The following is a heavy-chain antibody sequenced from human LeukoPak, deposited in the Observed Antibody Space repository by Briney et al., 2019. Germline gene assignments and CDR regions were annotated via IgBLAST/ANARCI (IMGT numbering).Heavy chain of an antibody. Sequence: GGSLRLSCGASGFTFRSYAMTWVGQAPGKGLQWVSSISGGGVNTYYADSVKGRFTISRDNPRNTLYLQSNSLRVDDTAIYYCAEAWTAGYDRAYVGYWGQGTLVTVSS. D-gene: IGHD3-3*01. CDR1: GFTFRSYA. CDR2: ISGGGVNT. V-gene: IGHV3-23*01. J-gene: IGHJ4*02. CDR3: AEAWTAGYDRAYVGY.